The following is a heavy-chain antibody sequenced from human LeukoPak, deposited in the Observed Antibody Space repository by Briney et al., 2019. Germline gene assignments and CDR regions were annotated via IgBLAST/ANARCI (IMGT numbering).Heavy chain of an antibody. CDR1: GYTFTSYG. CDR2: ISAYNGNT. CDR3: AKVGHYGDYRASFDY. Sequence: GASVKVSCKASGYTFTSYGISWVRQAPGQGLEWMGWISAYNGNTNYAQKLQGRVTMTTDTSTSTAYMELRSLRSDDTAVYYCAKVGHYGDYRASFDYWGQGTLVTVSS. V-gene: IGHV1-18*01. J-gene: IGHJ4*02. D-gene: IGHD4-17*01.